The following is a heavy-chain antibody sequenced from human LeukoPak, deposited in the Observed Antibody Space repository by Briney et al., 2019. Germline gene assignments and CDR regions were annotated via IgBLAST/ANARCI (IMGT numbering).Heavy chain of an antibody. J-gene: IGHJ4*02. CDR3: ARSSRVYYFDY. D-gene: IGHD2-2*01. CDR1: GGSISSYY. Sequence: SETLSLTCTVSGGSISSYYWSWIRQPPGKGLEWIGYIYYSGSTYYNPSLKSRVTISVDTSKNQFSLKLSSVTAADTAVYYCARSSRVYYFDYWGQGTLVTVSS. CDR2: IYYSGST. V-gene: IGHV4-59*08.